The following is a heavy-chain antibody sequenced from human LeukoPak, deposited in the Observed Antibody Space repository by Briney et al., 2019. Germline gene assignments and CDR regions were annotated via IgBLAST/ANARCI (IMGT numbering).Heavy chain of an antibody. V-gene: IGHV3-23*01. CDR2: ISGSGTST. Sequence: GGSLRLSCVASGFTFSNYVMNWVRQAPGKGLECVSSISGSGTSTYYADSVKGRYTSSRDNSKNTLYLQMNSLRAEDTAIYYCANEYSKGDVWGQGTTVTVSS. J-gene: IGHJ3*01. D-gene: IGHD4-11*01. CDR1: GFTFSNYV. CDR3: ANEYSKGDV.